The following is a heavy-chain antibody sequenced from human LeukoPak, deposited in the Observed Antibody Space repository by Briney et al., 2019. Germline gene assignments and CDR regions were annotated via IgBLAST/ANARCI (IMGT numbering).Heavy chain of an antibody. J-gene: IGHJ4*02. Sequence: ASVKVSCKASGYTFTGYYMHWVRQAPGQGLEWMGWINPNSGGTNYAQKFQGWVTMTRDTSVSTAYMELSRLRSDDTAVYYCARASRADSVAGTGDYFDYWGQGTLVTVSS. CDR1: GYTFTGYY. CDR3: ARASRADSVAGTGDYFDY. CDR2: INPNSGGT. V-gene: IGHV1-2*04. D-gene: IGHD6-19*01.